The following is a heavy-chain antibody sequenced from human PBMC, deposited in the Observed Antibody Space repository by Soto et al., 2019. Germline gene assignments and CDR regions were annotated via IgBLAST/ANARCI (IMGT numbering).Heavy chain of an antibody. CDR2: MYYSGST. V-gene: IGHV4-39*01. D-gene: IGHD6-13*01. Sequence: QLQLQESGPGLVKPSETLSLTCTVSGGSISSSYYWGWIRQPPGKGLEYIGSMYYSGSTYNNPSLESRVTISVDMSKNQFSLKLSSVTAADTAVYYCARLYSSSWYPGYFQRWGQGTLVTVSS. CDR3: ARLYSSSWYPGYFQR. J-gene: IGHJ1*01. CDR1: GGSISSSYY.